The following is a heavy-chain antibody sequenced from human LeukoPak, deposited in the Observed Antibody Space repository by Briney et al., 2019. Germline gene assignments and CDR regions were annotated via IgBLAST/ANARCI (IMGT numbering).Heavy chain of an antibody. CDR1: GFTFSSYS. CDR3: TTGLTGYYRHYYYYMDV. V-gene: IGHV3-15*01. CDR2: IKSKTDGGTT. Sequence: GGSLRLSCAASGFTFSSYSMNWVRQAPGKGLEWVGRIKSKTDGGTTDYAAPVKGRFTISRDDSKNTLYLQMNSLKTEDTAVYYCTTGLTGYYRHYYYYMDVWGKGTTVTVSS. J-gene: IGHJ6*03. D-gene: IGHD3-9*01.